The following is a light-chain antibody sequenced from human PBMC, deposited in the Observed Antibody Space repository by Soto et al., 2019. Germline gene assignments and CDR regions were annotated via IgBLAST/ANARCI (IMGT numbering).Light chain of an antibody. Sequence: EIVLTQFPATLSLSPGERATLSCRASQSVSNNYLAWYQQKPGQAPRLLIYGASSRATGIPDRFSGSGSGTDFTLTISRLEPEDFAVYYCQQYGSSPTTFGQGTKVDIK. J-gene: IGKJ1*01. V-gene: IGKV3-20*01. CDR1: QSVSNNY. CDR2: GAS. CDR3: QQYGSSPTT.